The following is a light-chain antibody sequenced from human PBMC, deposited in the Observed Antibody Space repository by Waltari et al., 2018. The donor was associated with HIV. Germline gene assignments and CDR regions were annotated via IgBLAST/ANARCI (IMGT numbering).Light chain of an antibody. CDR3: AVWDDSLNGV. CDR2: TND. J-gene: IGLJ3*02. Sequence: QSVLTQPPSASGTPGQGVPIPCSGSFGGKTVTWYQQLPGTAPKRLMYTNDRRASGVPDRFSGSKSDTSASLAISGLQSEDEADYYCAVWDDSLNGVFGGGTRLTVL. CDR1: FGGKT. V-gene: IGLV1-44*01.